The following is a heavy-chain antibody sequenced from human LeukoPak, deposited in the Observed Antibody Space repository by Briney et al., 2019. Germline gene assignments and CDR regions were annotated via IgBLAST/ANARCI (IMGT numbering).Heavy chain of an antibody. CDR3: ARDLSYYDSSGSFDP. J-gene: IGHJ5*02. D-gene: IGHD3-22*01. Sequence: SGGSLRLSCAASGFTVSSNYMSWVRQAPGKGLEWVSVIYSGGSTYYADSVKGRFTISRDNSKNTLYLQMNSLRAEDTAVYYCARDLSYYDSSGSFDPWGQGTLVTVSS. CDR1: GFTVSSNY. V-gene: IGHV3-66*01. CDR2: IYSGGST.